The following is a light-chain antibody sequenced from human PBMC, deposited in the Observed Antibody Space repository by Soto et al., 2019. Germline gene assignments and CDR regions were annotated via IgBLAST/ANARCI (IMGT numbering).Light chain of an antibody. CDR1: QSFRSS. CDR2: GAS. CDR3: QQYNNWPFT. V-gene: IGKV3-15*01. J-gene: IGKJ4*01. Sequence: EIVMTQSPATLSVSPGERATLSCRASQSFRSSLAWHQQKPGQAPRLLIYGASARATGIPARFSGSGSGTEFTLTISSLQSEDFAVYYCQQYNNWPFTFGGGTKVEI.